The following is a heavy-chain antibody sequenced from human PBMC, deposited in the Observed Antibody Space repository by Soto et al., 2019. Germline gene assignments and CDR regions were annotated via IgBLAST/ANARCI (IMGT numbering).Heavy chain of an antibody. CDR3: ARDFPLSITIFGVVDSPNNALDY. Sequence: GDSVKVSCKASGYTFTSYGISWVRQAPGQGLEWMGWISAYNGNTNYAQKLQGRVTMTTDTSTSTAYMELRSLRSDDTAVYYCARDFPLSITIFGVVDSPNNALDYWGQGTLVTVSS. CDR1: GYTFTSYG. V-gene: IGHV1-18*01. CDR2: ISAYNGNT. D-gene: IGHD3-3*01. J-gene: IGHJ4*02.